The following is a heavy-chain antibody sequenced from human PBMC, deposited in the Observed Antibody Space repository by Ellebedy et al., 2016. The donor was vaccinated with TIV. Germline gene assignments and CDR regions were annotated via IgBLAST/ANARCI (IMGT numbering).Heavy chain of an antibody. Sequence: SETLSLTCTVSGGSISSYYWSWIRQPPGKGLEWIGYIYYSGSTNYNPSLKSRVTISVDASKNQFSLKLSSVTAADTAVYYCARLLRYFDWSTHYGMDVWGQGTTVTVSS. J-gene: IGHJ6*02. CDR1: GGSISSYY. D-gene: IGHD3-9*01. CDR2: IYYSGST. CDR3: ARLLRYFDWSTHYGMDV. V-gene: IGHV4-59*01.